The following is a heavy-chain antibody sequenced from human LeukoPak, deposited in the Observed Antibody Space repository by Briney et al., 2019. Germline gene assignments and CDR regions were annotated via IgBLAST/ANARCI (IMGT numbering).Heavy chain of an antibody. J-gene: IGHJ5*02. V-gene: IGHV1-69*13. CDR1: GGTFSSYA. CDR3: ARGSCSGGSCYERHNWFDP. D-gene: IGHD2-15*01. CDR2: IIPIFGTA. Sequence: SVKVSCKASGGTFSSYAISWVRQAPGQGLEWMGGIIPIFGTANYAQKFQGRVTITADESTSTAYMELSSPRSEDTAVYYCARGSCSGGSCYERHNWFDPWGQGTLVTVSS.